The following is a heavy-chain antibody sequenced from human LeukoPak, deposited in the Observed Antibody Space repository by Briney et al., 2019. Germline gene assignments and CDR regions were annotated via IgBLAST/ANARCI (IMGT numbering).Heavy chain of an antibody. Sequence: GGSLRLSCAASGFNFNIYEMNWVRQAPGKGLEWISYISSSGSIILYADSVKGRFTISRDNAKNLVYLEMNSLRAEDTAVYYCARHVTIMSRITIVRGRKDVGFDYWGQGTLVTVSS. CDR2: ISSSGSII. CDR3: ARHVTIMSRITIVRGRKDVGFDY. CDR1: GFNFNIYE. J-gene: IGHJ4*02. V-gene: IGHV3-48*03. D-gene: IGHD3-10*01.